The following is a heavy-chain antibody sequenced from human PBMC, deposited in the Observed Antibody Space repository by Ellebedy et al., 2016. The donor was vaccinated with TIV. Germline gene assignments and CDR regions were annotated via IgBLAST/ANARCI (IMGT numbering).Heavy chain of an antibody. V-gene: IGHV1-2*02. D-gene: IGHD2-15*01. CDR2: INPNSGGT. J-gene: IGHJ6*02. CDR3: ARDSVVVVAAKTSWYYYGMDV. Sequence: AASVKVSCKASGYTFTSYYMHWVRQAPGQGLVWMGWINPNSGGTNYEQKFQGRVTMTRDTSIITAYMELSSLRSEDTAVYYSARDSVVVVAAKTSWYYYGMDVWGQGTTVTVSS. CDR1: GYTFTSYY.